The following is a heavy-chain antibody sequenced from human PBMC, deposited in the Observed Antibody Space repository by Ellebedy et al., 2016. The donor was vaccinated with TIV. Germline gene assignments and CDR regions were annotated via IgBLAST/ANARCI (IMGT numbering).Heavy chain of an antibody. CDR2: ISGSGGRT. D-gene: IGHD6-19*01. Sequence: PGGSLRLSCAASGFAFSSYAMSWVRQAPGKGLEWVSAISGSGGRTYYADSVKGRFTISRDNSKNTLYLQMNSLRAEDTAVYYCAKGSHWLGRTCFDYWGQGTLVTVSS. CDR3: AKGSHWLGRTCFDY. J-gene: IGHJ4*02. V-gene: IGHV3-23*01. CDR1: GFAFSSYA.